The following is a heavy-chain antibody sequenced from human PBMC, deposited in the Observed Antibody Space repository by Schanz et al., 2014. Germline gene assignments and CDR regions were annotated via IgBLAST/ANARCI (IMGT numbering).Heavy chain of an antibody. CDR1: GFSFDKYG. J-gene: IGHJ6*02. Sequence: QVQLVESGGGVVQPGRSLRLSCAASGFSFDKYGMHWVRQAPGKGLEWVGVIWYDGSKTYYADSVRGRFTISRDNAKNSLYLQMNSLRAEDTAVYYCARAGCINGACKYGMDVWGQGTTVTVSS. CDR2: IWYDGSKT. CDR3: ARAGCINGACKYGMDV. V-gene: IGHV3-33*01. D-gene: IGHD2-8*01.